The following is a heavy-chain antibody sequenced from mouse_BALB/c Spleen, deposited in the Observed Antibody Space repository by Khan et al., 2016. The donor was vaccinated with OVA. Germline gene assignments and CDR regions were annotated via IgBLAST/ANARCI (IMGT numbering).Heavy chain of an antibody. V-gene: IGHV1-39*01. CDR1: GYSFTGYN. Sequence: VQLQQSGPELEKPGASVKISCKASGYSFTGYNMNWVKQSNGKSLEWIGNIDPYYGGATYNQTLKGKATLTVDKSSSTAYMQLKSLTSEDATVYYCTRGYGNYGRYYFDYWGQGTTLTVSS. CDR3: TRGYGNYGRYYFDY. CDR2: IDPYYGGA. D-gene: IGHD2-10*02. J-gene: IGHJ2*01.